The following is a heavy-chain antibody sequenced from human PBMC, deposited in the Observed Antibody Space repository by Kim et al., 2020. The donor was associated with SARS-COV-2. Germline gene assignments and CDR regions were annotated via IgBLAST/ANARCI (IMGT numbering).Heavy chain of an antibody. Sequence: SQTLSLTCSVSGGSITSSDLYWGWIRQPPGKGLEWIGSIYYNGATYYTPSLMSRLTISVATPKNQFSLKLTSVTAADSAVYYCATSYTGAWYPKNFDSWG. J-gene: IGHJ4*01. CDR2: IYYNGAT. CDR1: GGSITSSDLY. V-gene: IGHV4-39*01. CDR3: ATSYTGAWYPKNFDS. D-gene: IGHD6-19*01.